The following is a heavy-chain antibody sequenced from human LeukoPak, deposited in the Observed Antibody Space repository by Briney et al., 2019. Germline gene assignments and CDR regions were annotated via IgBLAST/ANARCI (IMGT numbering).Heavy chain of an antibody. V-gene: IGHV4-59*01. J-gene: IGHJ5*02. Sequence: SETLSLTCTVSGGSISSYYWSWIRQPPGKGLEWIGYIYYSGSTNYNPSLKSRVTIPVDTSKNQFSLKLSSVTAADTAVYYCARDYPAPTYYYDSSGYNPWFDPWGQGTLVTVSS. D-gene: IGHD3-22*01. CDR3: ARDYPAPTYYYDSSGYNPWFDP. CDR2: IYYSGST. CDR1: GGSISSYY.